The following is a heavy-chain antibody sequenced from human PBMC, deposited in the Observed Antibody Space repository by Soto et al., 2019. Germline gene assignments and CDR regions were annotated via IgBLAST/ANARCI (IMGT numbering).Heavy chain of an antibody. CDR1: GGSISSGGYY. J-gene: IGHJ4*02. CDR3: ARDADIVVVPAAIIDY. D-gene: IGHD2-2*02. V-gene: IGHV4-31*03. Sequence: PSETLSLTCTVSGGSISSGGYYWSWIRQHPGKGLEWIGYIYYSGSTYYNPSLKSRVTISVDTSKNQFSLKLSSVTAADTAVYYCARDADIVVVPAAIIDYWGQGTLVTVSS. CDR2: IYYSGST.